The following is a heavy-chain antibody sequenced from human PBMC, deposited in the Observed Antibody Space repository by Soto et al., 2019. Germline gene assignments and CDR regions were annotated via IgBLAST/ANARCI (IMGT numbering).Heavy chain of an antibody. CDR1: GGSFSNYY. J-gene: IGHJ5*02. Sequence: PSETLSLTCAVYGGSFSNYYWTWIRQPPGKGLEWIADINHSRSTNYSPSLKSRVTISIDTSNKQFSLKLSSVTAADTAVYYCARRLVNRPVDPWGQGTLVTVSS. D-gene: IGHD2-15*01. V-gene: IGHV4-34*01. CDR3: ARRLVNRPVDP. CDR2: INHSRST.